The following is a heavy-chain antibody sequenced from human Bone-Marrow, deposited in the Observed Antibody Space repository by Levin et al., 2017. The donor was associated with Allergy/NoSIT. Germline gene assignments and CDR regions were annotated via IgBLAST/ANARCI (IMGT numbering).Heavy chain of an antibody. J-gene: IGHJ4*02. CDR2: SNGDSRYI. CDR1: GFTFSAYA. V-gene: IGHV3-21*01. CDR3: ARGVREVDYSHDY. Sequence: PGGSLRLSCAASGFTFSAYAMHWVRQAPGKGLEWVSSSNGDSRYIYYADSVKGRFTISRDNAKNSLYLQMNNLEAEDTAVYYCARGVREVDYSHDYWGQGTLVTVSS. D-gene: IGHD4-11*01.